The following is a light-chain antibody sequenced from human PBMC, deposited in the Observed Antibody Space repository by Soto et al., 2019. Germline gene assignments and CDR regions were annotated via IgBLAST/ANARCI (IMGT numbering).Light chain of an antibody. CDR3: QQSYSNPRT. V-gene: IGKV1-39*01. Sequence: DIQMTQSPSSLSASVGDRVTITCRASQSIRTYLNWYQQKPGKAPKFLIYAASTLQSGVPSRFSGSGSGTDFTLTISSLQPEDFATYYCQQSYSNPRTFGQGPKVDIK. CDR1: QSIRTY. CDR2: AAS. J-gene: IGKJ1*01.